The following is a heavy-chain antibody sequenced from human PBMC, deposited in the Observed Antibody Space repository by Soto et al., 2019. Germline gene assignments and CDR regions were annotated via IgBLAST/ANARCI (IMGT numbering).Heavy chain of an antibody. Sequence: GSLRLSCAASGFTFSSYAMSWVRQAPGKGLEWVSAISGSGGSTYYADSVKGRFTISRDNSKNTLYLQMNSLRAEDTAVYYCAKAGSYYYDSSGPNFDYWGQGTLVTVSS. V-gene: IGHV3-23*01. D-gene: IGHD3-22*01. CDR2: ISGSGGST. CDR1: GFTFSSYA. CDR3: AKAGSYYYDSSGPNFDY. J-gene: IGHJ4*02.